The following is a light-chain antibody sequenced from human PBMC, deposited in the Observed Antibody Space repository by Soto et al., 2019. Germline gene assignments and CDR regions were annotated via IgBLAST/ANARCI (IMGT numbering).Light chain of an antibody. CDR1: QSITNF. CDR3: KQSYSTPWT. Sequence: DIQMTQSPSSLSASVGDRVIITCRASQSITNFLSWYQQKTGKAPNLLIYAASSLQSGVSSRFSGSASGTDFTLTIRSLQTAEFATYYCKQSYSTPWTFGQGTKVDI. V-gene: IGKV1-39*01. CDR2: AAS. J-gene: IGKJ1*01.